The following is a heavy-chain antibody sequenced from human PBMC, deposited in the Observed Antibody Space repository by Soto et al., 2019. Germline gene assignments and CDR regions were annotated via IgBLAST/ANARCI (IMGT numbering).Heavy chain of an antibody. CDR3: ARGGGYDFRSSQAPPIDV. Sequence: PSETLSLTCNVSGGSVSDFYWSWIRQSPGKRLEWIGYLYYTGSTNYNPALKSRVTILLDTSKNQFSLKVRSVTAADTAVYYCARGGGYDFRSSQAPPIDVWGQGTTVTVSS. D-gene: IGHD3-3*01. CDR2: LYYTGST. J-gene: IGHJ6*02. V-gene: IGHV4-59*02. CDR1: GGSVSDFY.